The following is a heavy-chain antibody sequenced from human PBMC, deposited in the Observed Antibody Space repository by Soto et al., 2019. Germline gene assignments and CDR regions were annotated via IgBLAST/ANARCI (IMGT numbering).Heavy chain of an antibody. J-gene: IGHJ4*02. D-gene: IGHD3-3*01. CDR3: ASTSYDFWSGYYHFDY. CDR2: IYYSGST. V-gene: IGHV4-39*01. Sequence: SETLSLTCTVSGGSISSSSYYWGRIRQPPGKGLEWIGSIYYSGSTYYNPSLKSRVTISVDTSKNQFSLKLSSVTAADTAVYYCASTSYDFWSGYYHFDYWGQGTLVTVSS. CDR1: GGSISSSSYY.